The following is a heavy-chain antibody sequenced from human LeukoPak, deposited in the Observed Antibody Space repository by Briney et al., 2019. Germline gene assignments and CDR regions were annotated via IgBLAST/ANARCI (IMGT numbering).Heavy chain of an antibody. J-gene: IGHJ3*02. CDR1: GFSFDNYA. D-gene: IGHD3-22*01. V-gene: IGHV3-9*01. CDR3: AKASRSAYYCAFDI. Sequence: GGSLRLSCAASGFSFDNYAMHWVRQAPGKGLEWVSGISWNSGSTGYADSVKGRFTISRDNAKNSLYLQMSSLRAEDTALYYCAKASRSAYYCAFDIRGQGTMVTVST. CDR2: ISWNSGST.